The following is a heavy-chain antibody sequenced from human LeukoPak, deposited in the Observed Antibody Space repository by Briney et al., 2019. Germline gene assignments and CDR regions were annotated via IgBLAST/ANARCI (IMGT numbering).Heavy chain of an antibody. CDR1: GFTFSSYG. D-gene: IGHD3-10*01. J-gene: IGHJ4*02. CDR2: ISYDGSNK. CDR3: ARERGYGSGSYQGY. Sequence: GGSLRLSCAASGFTFSSYGMHWVRQAPGKGLEWVAVISYDGSNKYYADSVKGRFTISRDNSKNSLYLQMNSLRAEDTAVYYCARERGYGSGSYQGYWGQGTLVTVSS. V-gene: IGHV3-30*03.